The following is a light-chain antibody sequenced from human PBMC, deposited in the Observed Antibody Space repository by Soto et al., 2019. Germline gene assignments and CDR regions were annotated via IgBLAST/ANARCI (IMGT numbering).Light chain of an antibody. CDR1: QSVSSSY. CDR2: GAS. CDR3: QQRSNWPIT. Sequence: ILLTQSPCTLSLSPWERATLSFRSSQSVSSSYLAWYQQKPGQAPRLLIYGASSRATGIPDRFSGSGSGTDFTLTISSLEPEDFAVYYCQQRSNWPITFGQGTRLEIK. V-gene: IGKV3D-20*02. J-gene: IGKJ5*01.